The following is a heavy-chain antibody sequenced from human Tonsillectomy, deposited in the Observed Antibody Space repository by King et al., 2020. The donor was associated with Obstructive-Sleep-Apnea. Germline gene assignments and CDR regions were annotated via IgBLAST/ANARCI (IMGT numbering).Heavy chain of an antibody. V-gene: IGHV3-48*04. CDR3: AREGGYYDSSGYAPIFDY. CDR2: ISRGCTTI. J-gene: IGHJ4*02. D-gene: IGHD3-22*01. Sequence: VQLVESGGGLVQPGGSLRLSCAASGFTFSSYSLHWFRQAPGKGLEWLSYISRGCTTIYYSDSVQGRFTISSDNAKNSLSLQINSLSAEDTAVYFCAREGGYYDSSGYAPIFDYWGQGTLVTVSS. CDR1: GFTFSSYS.